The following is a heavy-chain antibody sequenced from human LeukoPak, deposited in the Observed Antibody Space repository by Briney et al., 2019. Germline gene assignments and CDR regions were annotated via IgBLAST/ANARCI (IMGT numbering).Heavy chain of an antibody. V-gene: IGHV3-53*01. J-gene: IGHJ4*02. D-gene: IGHD3-22*01. CDR3: ARDYYDSSGYYYGGDY. Sequence: GGSLRLSCAASGFTVSSNYMSWVRQAPGKGLEWVSGIYSGGSTYYADSVKGRFTISRDNSKNTLYLQMNSLRAEDTAVYYCARDYYDSSGYYYGGDYWGQGTLVTVSS. CDR1: GFTVSSNY. CDR2: IYSGGST.